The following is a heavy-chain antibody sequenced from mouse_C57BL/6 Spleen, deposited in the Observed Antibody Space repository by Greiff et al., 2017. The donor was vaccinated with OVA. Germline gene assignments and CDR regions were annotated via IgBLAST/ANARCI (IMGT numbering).Heavy chain of an antibody. D-gene: IGHD2-4*01. CDR3: TVYYHYDEYYFDY. Sequence: EVKLVDSGGGLVQPGGSMKLSCVASGFTFSNYWMNWVRQSPEKGLEWVAQIRLKSDNYATHYAESVKGRFTISRDDSKSSVYLQMNNLRAEDTGIYYCTVYYHYDEYYFDYWGQGTTLTVSS. V-gene: IGHV6-3*01. CDR2: IRLKSDNYAT. CDR1: GFTFSNYW. J-gene: IGHJ2*01.